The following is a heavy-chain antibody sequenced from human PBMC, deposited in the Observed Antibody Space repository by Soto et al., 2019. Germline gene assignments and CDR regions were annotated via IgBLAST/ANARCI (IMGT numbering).Heavy chain of an antibody. D-gene: IGHD1-20*01. CDR2: INPGDSES. CDR3: ARPANNSVAH. V-gene: IGHV5-51*01. Sequence: GASLKISCKPSGYSFSNYWIGLARQMPGKGLELMAIINPGDSESRNSPSFQCNVTISEDNSISTAYLQWNSLTASETPRYSGARPANNSVAHWGQGALETVCS. CDR1: GYSFSNYW. J-gene: IGHJ4*02.